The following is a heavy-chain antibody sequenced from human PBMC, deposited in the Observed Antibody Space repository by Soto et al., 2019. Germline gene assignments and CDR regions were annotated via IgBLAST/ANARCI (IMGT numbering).Heavy chain of an antibody. V-gene: IGHV3-48*01. CDR3: ARADTYSGFWFDP. CDR2: ISSSSSTI. J-gene: IGHJ5*02. D-gene: IGHD3-9*01. CDR1: GFTFSSYS. Sequence: GGSLRLSCAASGFTFSSYSMNWVRQAPGKGLEWVSYISSSSSTIYYADSVKGRFTISRDNAKNSLYLQMNSLRAEDTAVYYCARADTYSGFWFDPWGQGTLVTVS.